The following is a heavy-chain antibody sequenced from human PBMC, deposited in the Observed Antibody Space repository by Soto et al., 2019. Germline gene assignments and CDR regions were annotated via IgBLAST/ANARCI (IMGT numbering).Heavy chain of an antibody. CDR2: IAYDGNEK. V-gene: IGHV3-30*18. CDR1: GFTFKTHA. Sequence: QVQLVESGGGVVQPGTSLRLSCAASGFTFKTHAMHWVRQAPGKGLEWMAVIAYDGNEKFYADSVKGRFTISRDNSKNTLYLQINTLRNADTAVYYCGKDVGVYVPAYYGVDVWGQGTTVTVSS. J-gene: IGHJ6*02. CDR3: GKDVGVYVPAYYGVDV. D-gene: IGHD1-26*01.